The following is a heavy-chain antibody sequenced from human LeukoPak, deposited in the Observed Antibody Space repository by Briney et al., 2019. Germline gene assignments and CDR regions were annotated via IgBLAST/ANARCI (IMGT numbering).Heavy chain of an antibody. CDR2: ISGSGGST. Sequence: GGSLRLSCAASGFTFSSYAMSWVRQAPGKGLEWVSSISGSGGSTYYADYVKGRFTISRDNSKNTLDLQMNSLRADDTAVYYCAKSSLVTPYDYWGQGTLVSVSS. J-gene: IGHJ4*02. V-gene: IGHV3-23*01. D-gene: IGHD2-15*01. CDR3: AKSSLVTPYDY. CDR1: GFTFSSYA.